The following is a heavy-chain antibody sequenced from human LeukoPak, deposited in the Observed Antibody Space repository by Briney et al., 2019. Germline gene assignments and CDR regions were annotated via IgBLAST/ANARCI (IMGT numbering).Heavy chain of an antibody. CDR2: IAISGGST. J-gene: IGHJ5*02. CDR1: GFIFSNYG. D-gene: IGHD5-12*01. V-gene: IGHV3-23*01. CDR3: AKGLTGYAPWAS. Sequence: PGGSLRLSCAASGFIFSNYGMNWIRQAPGKGLEWISAIAISGGSTYYADSVKGRFTISRDNSKNTVYLQMNSLRAEDTALYYRAKGLTGYAPWASWGQGALVTVSS.